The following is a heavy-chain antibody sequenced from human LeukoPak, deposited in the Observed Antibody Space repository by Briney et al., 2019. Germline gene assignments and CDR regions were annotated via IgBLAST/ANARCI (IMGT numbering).Heavy chain of an antibody. V-gene: IGHV1-46*01. Sequence: ASVKVSCKASGYTFTSYYMHWVRQAPGQGLEWMGIINPSGGSTSYAQKFQGRVTMTRDMSTSTVYMELSSLRSEDTAVYYCASPSHNRPTVMIYWGQGTLVTVSS. CDR1: GYTFTSYY. CDR2: INPSGGST. J-gene: IGHJ4*02. CDR3: ASPSHNRPTVMIY. D-gene: IGHD4-17*01.